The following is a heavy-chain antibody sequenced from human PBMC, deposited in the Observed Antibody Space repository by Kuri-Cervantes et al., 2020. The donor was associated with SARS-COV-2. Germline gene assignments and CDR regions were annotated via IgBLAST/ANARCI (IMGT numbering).Heavy chain of an antibody. CDR3: ARRYNWNDGDYFDY. CDR2: IYYSGST. D-gene: IGHD1-20*01. J-gene: IGHJ4*02. Sequence: WVRQAPGMGLEWIGSIYYSGSTYYNPSLKSRFTISVDTSKNQFSLKLSSVTAADTAVYYCARRYNWNDGDYFDYWGQGTLVTVSS. V-gene: IGHV4-39*01.